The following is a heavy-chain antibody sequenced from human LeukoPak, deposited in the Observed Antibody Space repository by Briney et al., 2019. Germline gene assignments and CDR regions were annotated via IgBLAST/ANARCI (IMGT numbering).Heavy chain of an antibody. CDR3: ARGARPRYYDILTGYSGPFDY. D-gene: IGHD3-9*01. CDR2: IYSTGGK. V-gene: IGHV3-66*01. CDR1: EFTVSSNY. Sequence: GGSLRLSCAASEFTVSSNYMSWVRQAPGKGLEWVSIIYSTGGKYYADSVKGRFTISRENAKNSLYLQMNSLRAGDTAVYYCARGARPRYYDILTGYSGPFDYWGQGTLVTVSS. J-gene: IGHJ4*02.